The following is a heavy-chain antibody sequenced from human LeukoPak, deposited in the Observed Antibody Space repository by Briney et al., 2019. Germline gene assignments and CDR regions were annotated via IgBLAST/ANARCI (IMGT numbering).Heavy chain of an antibody. J-gene: IGHJ6*02. Sequence: PSQTLSLTCTVSGGSISSGGYYWSWIRQHPGKGLEWIGYIYYSGSTYYNPSLKSRVTISVDTSKNQFSLKLSSVTAADTAVYYCARVGGSNYYYYGMDVWGQGTTVTVSS. V-gene: IGHV4-31*03. CDR3: ARVGGSNYYYYGMDV. CDR2: IYYSGST. CDR1: GGSISSGGYY. D-gene: IGHD3-10*01.